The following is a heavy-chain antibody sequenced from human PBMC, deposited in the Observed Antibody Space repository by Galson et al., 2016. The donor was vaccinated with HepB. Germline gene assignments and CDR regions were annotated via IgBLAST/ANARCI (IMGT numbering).Heavy chain of an antibody. J-gene: IGHJ5*01. CDR1: GLTFTDAW. Sequence: SLRLSCAASGLTFTDAWMSWVRQAPGKGLEWVGRIRSKTDGGTIDYAAPVRGRFTISRDDSKHTQYLQMNSLKTEDTAVYYCTTERYCDSTNCWPAGIGNWFDSWGQGTLVTVSP. CDR3: TTERYCDSTNCWPAGIGNWFDS. CDR2: IRSKTDGGTI. V-gene: IGHV3-15*01. D-gene: IGHD2-2*01.